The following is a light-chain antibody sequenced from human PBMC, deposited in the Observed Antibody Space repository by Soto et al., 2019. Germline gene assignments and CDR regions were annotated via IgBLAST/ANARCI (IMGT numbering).Light chain of an antibody. CDR3: KQYDSSPWT. Sequence: EIVLTQSPGTLSLSPGERATLSCRASQSVSSNHLAWYQQKTGQTPRLLLYIASNRAPVIPDRFSGSGYGTHFTLTISRVEPEDFAVYYCKQYDSSPWTFGQGTKVEIK. J-gene: IGKJ1*01. V-gene: IGKV3-20*01. CDR2: IAS. CDR1: QSVSSNH.